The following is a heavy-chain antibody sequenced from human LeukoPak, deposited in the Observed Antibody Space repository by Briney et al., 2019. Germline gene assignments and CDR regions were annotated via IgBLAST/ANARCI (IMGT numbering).Heavy chain of an antibody. CDR1: GGSVSSGSYY. J-gene: IGHJ4*02. V-gene: IGHV4-61*01. CDR2: IYYSGST. CDR3: ARVSLDIDY. Sequence: SETLSLTCTVSGGSVSSGSYYWSWIRQSPGKGLEWIGYIYYSGSTNYNPSLKSRVTISVDTSKNQFSLKLSSVTAADTAVYYCARVSLDIDYWGQGTLVTVSS. D-gene: IGHD5-12*01.